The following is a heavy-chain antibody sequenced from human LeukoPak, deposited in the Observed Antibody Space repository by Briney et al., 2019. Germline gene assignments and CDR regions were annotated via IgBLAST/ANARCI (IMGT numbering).Heavy chain of an antibody. CDR2: IYHSGST. D-gene: IGHD7-27*01. CDR3: ARLNGANLFHP. J-gene: IGHJ5*02. V-gene: IGHV4-38-2*02. Sequence: SETLSLTCTVSGYSLSSGYYWGWTRQPPGKGPEWIGSIYHSGSTYYNPSLKSRVTISVDTSKNQFSLKLSSVTAADTAVYYCARLNGANLFHPWGQGTLVTVSS. CDR1: GYSLSSGYY.